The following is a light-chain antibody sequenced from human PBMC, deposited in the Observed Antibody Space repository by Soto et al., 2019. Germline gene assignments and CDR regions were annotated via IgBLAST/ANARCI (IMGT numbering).Light chain of an antibody. J-gene: IGKJ5*01. Sequence: QMTQSPSTLSASVGDRITISCRASQSISNRLAWYQQKPGKAPKVLIYDASNLESGVPSRFSGSGSGTEFTLTISSLQPDDFATYYCQQSYSTPPVTFGQGTRLEIK. CDR3: QQSYSTPPVT. V-gene: IGKV1-5*01. CDR2: DAS. CDR1: QSISNR.